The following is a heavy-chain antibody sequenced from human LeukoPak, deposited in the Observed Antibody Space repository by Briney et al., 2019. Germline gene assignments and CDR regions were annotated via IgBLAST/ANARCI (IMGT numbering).Heavy chain of an antibody. V-gene: IGHV4-59*01. CDR1: GGSISSYY. CDR3: ARELSRALNWFDP. D-gene: IGHD3-10*01. Sequence: SETLSLTCTVSGGSISSYYWSWIRQPPGKGLEWTGYIYYSGSTNYNPSLKSRVTISVDTSKNQFSLKLSSVTAADTAVYYCARELSRALNWFDPWGQGTLVTVSS. J-gene: IGHJ5*02. CDR2: IYYSGST.